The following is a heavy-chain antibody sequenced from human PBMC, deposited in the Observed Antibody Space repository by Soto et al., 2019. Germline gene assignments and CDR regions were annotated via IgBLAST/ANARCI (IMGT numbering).Heavy chain of an antibody. D-gene: IGHD4-17*01. CDR2: IYHTGTS. CDR1: GGSISDNW. V-gene: IGHV4-4*02. J-gene: IGHJ4*02. Sequence: QVQLQESGPGLVKPSGTLSLTCAVSGGSISDNWWSWVRQPPGKGLEWIGEIYHTGTSHYNPSLWCPFNKSMHKSRNHFSLKLISVTAADTAVYYCARHLAVPSTSGFDFRGQGTQVTVSS. CDR3: ARHLAVPSTSGFDF.